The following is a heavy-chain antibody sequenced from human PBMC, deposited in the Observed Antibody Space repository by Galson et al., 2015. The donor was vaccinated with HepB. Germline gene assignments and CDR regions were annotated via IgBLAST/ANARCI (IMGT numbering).Heavy chain of an antibody. CDR1: GGSVNSESYY. D-gene: IGHD5-18*01. CDR3: ARGLRGYSYGLGH. V-gene: IGHV4-61*01. CDR2: IYYSGTT. Sequence: SETLSLTCTVSGGSVNSESYYWSWIRQPPGKGLEWIGYIYYSGTTNYNPSLKSRVTISLDTSKNQLSLKLSSVTAADTAVYYCARGLRGYSYGLGHWGQGTLVTVSS. J-gene: IGHJ4*02.